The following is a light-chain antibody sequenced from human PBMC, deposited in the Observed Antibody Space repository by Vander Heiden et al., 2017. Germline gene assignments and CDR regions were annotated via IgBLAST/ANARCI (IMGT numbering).Light chain of an antibody. CDR1: NIGSKG. J-gene: IGLJ2*01. V-gene: IGLV3-21*02. Sequence: YVLTQSPSVSVAPGQTTTITCGGNNIGSKGVHWDQQKPRHAPVVIVYENRDRPSGIPDRFSCSNSGTDDTPTLSKVDAGDEADDDYQVWASSSDLYLVFGGGTKLTVL. CDR2: ENR. CDR3: QVWASSSDLYLV.